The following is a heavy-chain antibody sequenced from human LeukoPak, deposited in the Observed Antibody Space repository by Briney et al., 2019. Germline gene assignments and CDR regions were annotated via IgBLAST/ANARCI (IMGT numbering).Heavy chain of an antibody. J-gene: IGHJ4*02. Sequence: PSETLSLTCAVYGGSFSGDYWSWIRQPPGKGLEWIGEINHSGSTNYNPSLESRVTISVDTSKNQFSLKLSSVTAADTAMYYCARGPDCSGGSCYSPQLDYWGQGTLVTVSS. V-gene: IGHV4-34*01. CDR1: GGSFSGDY. D-gene: IGHD2-15*01. CDR2: INHSGST. CDR3: ARGPDCSGGSCYSPQLDY.